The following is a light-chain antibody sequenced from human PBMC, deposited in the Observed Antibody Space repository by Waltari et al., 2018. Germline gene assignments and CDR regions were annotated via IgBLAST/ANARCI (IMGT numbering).Light chain of an antibody. CDR3: QQYYRSRT. V-gene: IGKV4-1*01. Sequence: DIVMTQSPDSLAVSLGERATINCKSSQSILYSSNDKNYLAWYQQKPGQPPKLLIYWSSTRESGVPDRFSGSGSGTDFTLTISSLQAEDVAVYYCQQYYRSRTFGQGTKVEIK. CDR1: QSILYSSNDKNY. CDR2: WSS. J-gene: IGKJ1*01.